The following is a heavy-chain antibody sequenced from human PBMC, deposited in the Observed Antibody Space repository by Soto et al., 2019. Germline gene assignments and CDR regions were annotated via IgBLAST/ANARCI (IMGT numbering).Heavy chain of an antibody. J-gene: IGHJ4*02. D-gene: IGHD4-17*01. CDR2: IYYSGST. V-gene: IGHV4-39*01. Sequence: PSETLSLTCTVSGGSISSSSYYWGWIRQPPGKGLEWIGSIYYSGSTYYNPSLKSRVTISVDTSKNQFSLKLSSVTAADTAVYYCAIHFMTTVTTSFDLWGQGNLVTV. CDR3: AIHFMTTVTTSFDL. CDR1: GGSISSSSYY.